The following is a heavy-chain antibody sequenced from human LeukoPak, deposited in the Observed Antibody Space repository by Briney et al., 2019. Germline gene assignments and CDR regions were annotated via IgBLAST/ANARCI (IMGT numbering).Heavy chain of an antibody. V-gene: IGHV4-59*01. Sequence: SETLSLTCTVSGGSISSYYWSWIQQPPGKGLEWIGYIYYSGSTNYNPSLKSRVTISVDTSKNQFSLKLSSVTAADTAVYYCARGLYSSSSWGVWFDPWGQGTLVTVSS. J-gene: IGHJ5*02. CDR2: IYYSGST. D-gene: IGHD6-6*01. CDR3: ARGLYSSSSWGVWFDP. CDR1: GGSISSYY.